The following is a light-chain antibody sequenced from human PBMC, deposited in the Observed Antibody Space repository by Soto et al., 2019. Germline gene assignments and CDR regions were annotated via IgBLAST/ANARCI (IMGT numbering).Light chain of an antibody. CDR3: QSYDSSLSGSVV. Sequence: QSVLTQPPSVSGAPGQRVTISCTGSSSNIGAGYDVHWYQQLPGTAPKLPIYGNSNRPSVVPDRFSCSKSGTSASLAITGRQAEEEADDYCQSYDSSLSGSVVFGGGTKLTVL. CDR2: GNS. V-gene: IGLV1-40*01. J-gene: IGLJ2*01. CDR1: SSNIGAGYD.